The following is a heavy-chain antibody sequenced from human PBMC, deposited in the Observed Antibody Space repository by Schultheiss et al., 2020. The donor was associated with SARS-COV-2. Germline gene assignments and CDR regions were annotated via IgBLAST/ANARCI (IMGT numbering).Heavy chain of an antibody. CDR3: ARVSVYGDYDRLDY. V-gene: IGHV4-31*03. D-gene: IGHD4-17*01. CDR1: GGSISSGGYY. CDR2: IYYSGST. J-gene: IGHJ4*02. Sequence: SETLSLTCTVSGGSISSGGYYWSWIRQHLGKGLEWIGYIYYSGSTYYNPSLKSRVTISVDTSKNQFSLKLSSVTAADTAVYYCARVSVYGDYDRLDYWGQGTLVTVSS.